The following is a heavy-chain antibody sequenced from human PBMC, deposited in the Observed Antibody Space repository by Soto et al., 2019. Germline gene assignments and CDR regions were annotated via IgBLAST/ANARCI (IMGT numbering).Heavy chain of an antibody. CDR1: GYTLTELS. CDR3: ATESGGVEWLRFDY. J-gene: IGHJ4*02. D-gene: IGHD5-12*01. Sequence: ASVKVSCKVSGYTLTELSMHWVRQAPGKGLEWMGGFDPEDGETIYAQKFQGRVTMTEDTSTDTAYMELSSLRSEDTAVYYCATESGGVEWLRFDYWGQGTLVTVSS. V-gene: IGHV1-24*01. CDR2: FDPEDGET.